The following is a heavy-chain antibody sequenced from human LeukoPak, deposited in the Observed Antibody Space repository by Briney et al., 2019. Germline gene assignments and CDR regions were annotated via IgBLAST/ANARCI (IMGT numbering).Heavy chain of an antibody. CDR2: ISSSSSYI. D-gene: IGHD2-2*01. V-gene: IGHV3-21*01. CDR1: GFSFSDYS. CDR3: AREIPAANAFDI. J-gene: IGHJ3*02. Sequence: GGSLRLSCAASGFSFSDYSMNWVRQAPGKGLEWVSSISSSSSYIYYADSVKGRFTISRDNAKNSLYLQMNSLRAEDTAVYYCAREIPAANAFDIWGQGTMVTVSS.